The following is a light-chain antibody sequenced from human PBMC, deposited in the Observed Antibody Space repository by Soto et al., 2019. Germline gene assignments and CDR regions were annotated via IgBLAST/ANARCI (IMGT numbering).Light chain of an antibody. CDR1: QSLVYSDGNTY. V-gene: IGKV2-30*01. Sequence: DVVMTQSPLSLPVTLGQPASISCRSSQSLVYSDGNTYLTWFQQRPGQSPRRLIYKVSYRDSGVPDRFSGSGSDTDFTLKISSVEAEDVGVYSCMQGTHWPFTFGPGTKVDIK. CDR2: KVS. CDR3: MQGTHWPFT. J-gene: IGKJ3*01.